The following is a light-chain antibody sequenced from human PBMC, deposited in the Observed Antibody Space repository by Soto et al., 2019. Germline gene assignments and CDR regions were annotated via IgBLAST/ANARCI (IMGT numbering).Light chain of an antibody. CDR1: SSDVGGSNF. CDR2: DVA. CDR3: VSYTSSTTYV. J-gene: IGLJ1*01. V-gene: IGLV2-14*03. Sequence: QSALTQPASVSDSPGQSITIYCTGTSSDVGGSNFVSWYQQHPGKPPKLIIYDVANRPSGVSNRFSGSKSGSTASLIISRLQTEDEADYYCVSYTSSTTYVFGTGTQLTVL.